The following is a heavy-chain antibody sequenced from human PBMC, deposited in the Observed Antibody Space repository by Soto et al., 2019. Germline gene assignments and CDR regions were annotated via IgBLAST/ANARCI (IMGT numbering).Heavy chain of an antibody. CDR3: AKRAYGSDFDY. V-gene: IGHV3-23*01. CDR1: GFTFSSYA. J-gene: IGHJ4*02. Sequence: EVQLLESGGGLVQPGGSLRLSCAASGFTFSSYAMSWVRQAPGKGLEWVSVISGSGDSTYYADPVKGRFTISRDNSKHTLFLQMNSLRAEDTAVYYCAKRAYGSDFDYWGQGTLVTVSS. D-gene: IGHD3-10*01. CDR2: ISGSGDST.